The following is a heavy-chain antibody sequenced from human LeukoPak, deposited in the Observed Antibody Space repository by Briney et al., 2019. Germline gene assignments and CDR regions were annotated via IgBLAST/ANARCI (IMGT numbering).Heavy chain of an antibody. CDR2: ISYDGSNK. Sequence: GGSLRLSCAASGFTFSSYAMHWVRQAPGKGLEWVAVISYDGSNKYYADSVRGRFTISRDNSKNTLYLQMNSLRAEDTAVYYCARDTVDTAMYYGMDVWGKGTTVPVSS. CDR1: GFTFSSYA. V-gene: IGHV3-30*04. CDR3: ARDTVDTAMYYGMDV. J-gene: IGHJ6*04. D-gene: IGHD5-18*01.